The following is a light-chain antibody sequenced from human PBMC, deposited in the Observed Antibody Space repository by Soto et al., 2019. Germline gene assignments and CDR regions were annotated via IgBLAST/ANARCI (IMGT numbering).Light chain of an antibody. CDR2: GAS. CDR3: QQYNNWPPVT. V-gene: IGKV3-15*01. Sequence: EIVMTQSPATLFVSPWERATLSCRASEIVSVNLAWYQQKPGQAPRLLIYGASTRATGIPARFSGSGSGTEFTLTISSLQSEDFAVYYCQQYNNWPPVTFGQGTKVDIK. J-gene: IGKJ1*01. CDR1: EIVSVN.